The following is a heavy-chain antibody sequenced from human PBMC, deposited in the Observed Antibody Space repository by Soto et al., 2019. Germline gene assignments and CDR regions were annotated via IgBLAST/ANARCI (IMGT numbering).Heavy chain of an antibody. V-gene: IGHV3-72*01. CDR3: ARGSGRFQDPYYSYAMDV. CDR1: GFTFSDHY. Sequence: EVQLVESGGGLVQPGGSLRLSCAASGFTFSDHYMDWVRQAPGKGLEWVGRNRNKANSYTTEYAASVKGRFTISRDDSKISLYLQMNSLQIEDTAVYYCARGSGRFQDPYYSYAMDVWGQGPTVTVSS. D-gene: IGHD6-25*01. J-gene: IGHJ6*02. CDR2: NRNKANSYTT.